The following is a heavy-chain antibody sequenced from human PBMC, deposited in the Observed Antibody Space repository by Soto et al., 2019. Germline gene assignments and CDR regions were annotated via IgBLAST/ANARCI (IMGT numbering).Heavy chain of an antibody. D-gene: IGHD6-13*01. Sequence: PGRSLRLSCAASGFTFRSYWMHWVRQAPGKGLAWVARISSDGSSTSYADSVKGRFTISRDNAKNTLYLQMNSLRAEDTAVYYCALKHSSSWAYFYYYMDVWGKGTTVTVSS. V-gene: IGHV3-74*01. J-gene: IGHJ6*03. CDR1: GFTFRSYW. CDR2: ISSDGSST. CDR3: ALKHSSSWAYFYYYMDV.